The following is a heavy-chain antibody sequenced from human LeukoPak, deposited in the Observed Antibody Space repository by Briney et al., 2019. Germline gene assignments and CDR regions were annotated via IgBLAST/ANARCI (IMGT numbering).Heavy chain of an antibody. CDR2: IYSGGST. CDR1: GFTVSSNY. Sequence: GGSLRLSCAASGFTVSSNYMSWVRQAPGKGLEWVSVIYSGGSTYYADSVKGRFTISRDNSKNSLYLQMNSLRAEDTAVYYRARDPLLWFGELLGRPPYFDYWGQGTLVTVSS. J-gene: IGHJ4*02. CDR3: ARDPLLWFGELLGRPPYFDY. V-gene: IGHV3-66*01. D-gene: IGHD3-10*01.